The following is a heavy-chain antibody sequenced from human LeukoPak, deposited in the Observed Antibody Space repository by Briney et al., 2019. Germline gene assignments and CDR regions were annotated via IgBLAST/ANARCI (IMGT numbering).Heavy chain of an antibody. J-gene: IGHJ4*02. D-gene: IGHD3-22*01. Sequence: SVKVSCKASGGTFSSYTISWVRQAPGQGLEWMGRIIPILGIANYAQKFQGRVTITADKSTSTAYMELSSLRSEDTAVYYCARDPSDSNGSRDWGQGTLVTVSS. CDR2: IIPILGIA. V-gene: IGHV1-69*04. CDR1: GGTFSSYT. CDR3: ARDPSDSNGSRD.